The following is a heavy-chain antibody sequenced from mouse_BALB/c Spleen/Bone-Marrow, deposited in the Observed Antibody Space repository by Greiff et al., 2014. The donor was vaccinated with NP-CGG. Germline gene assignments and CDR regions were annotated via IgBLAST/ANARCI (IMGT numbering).Heavy chain of an antibody. Sequence: EVMLVESGGGLVQPGGSRKLSCAASGFTFSDYGMAWVRQAPGKGPEWVAFISNLAYSIYYADTVTGRFTISRENAKNTLYLEMSSLRSEDTAMYYCAAALGRGFAYWGQGTLVTVSA. J-gene: IGHJ3*01. D-gene: IGHD4-1*01. CDR1: GFTFSDYG. CDR3: AAALGRGFAY. V-gene: IGHV5-15*02. CDR2: ISNLAYSI.